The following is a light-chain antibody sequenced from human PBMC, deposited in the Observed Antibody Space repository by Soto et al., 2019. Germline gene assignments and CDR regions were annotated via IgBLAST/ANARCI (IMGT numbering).Light chain of an antibody. Sequence: DIVMTQSPDSLAVSLGERATINCKSSQSILYSSNNKNYLPWSLQTPGQPPKLLICWASTRESGVPDRLSGSGSWTDFTLAISSLRAEDVALYHCQHYYTGPFIFGPGPKWISN. CDR3: QHYYTGPFI. CDR1: QSILYSSNNKNY. J-gene: IGKJ3*01. V-gene: IGKV4-1*01. CDR2: WAS.